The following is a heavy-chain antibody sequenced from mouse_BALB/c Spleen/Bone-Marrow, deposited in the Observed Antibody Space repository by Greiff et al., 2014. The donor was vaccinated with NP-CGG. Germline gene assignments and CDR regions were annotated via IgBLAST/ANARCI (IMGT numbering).Heavy chain of an antibody. V-gene: IGHV14-3*02. CDR3: ARWEYYAMDY. D-gene: IGHD4-1*01. Sequence: VQLQQSGAELVKPGASVKLSCTASGFNIKDTYMHWVKQRPEQGLEWIGRIDPANGNTKYDPKFQGKATITADTASNTAYLQXXXXTSEDTAVYYCARWEYYAMDYWGQGTSVTVSS. CDR1: GFNIKDTY. J-gene: IGHJ4*01. CDR2: IDPANGNT.